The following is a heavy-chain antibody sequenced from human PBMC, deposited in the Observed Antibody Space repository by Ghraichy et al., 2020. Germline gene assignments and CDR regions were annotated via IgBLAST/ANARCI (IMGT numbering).Heavy chain of an antibody. CDR2: IKSDATVT. J-gene: IGHJ4*02. Sequence: GGSLRLSCAASGFTFSRYWMHWVRQAPGKGLVWVSRIKSDATVTNYADSVKGRFTISRDNAKNTLYLQMNSLRVEDTAMYYCVGYCTNGVCQDFWGRGTMVTVSS. V-gene: IGHV3-74*01. CDR3: VGYCTNGVCQDF. CDR1: GFTFSRYW. D-gene: IGHD2-8*01.